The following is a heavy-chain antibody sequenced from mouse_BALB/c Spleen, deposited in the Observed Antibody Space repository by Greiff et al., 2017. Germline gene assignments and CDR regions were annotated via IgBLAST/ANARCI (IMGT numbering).Heavy chain of an antibody. Sequence: QVQLQQPGAELVKPGASVKLSCKASGYTFTSYYMYWVKQRPGQGLEWIGGINPSNGGTNFNEKFKSKATLTVDKSSSTAYMQLSSLTSEDSAVYYCTRPGPIDHWYFDVWGAGTTVTVSS. J-gene: IGHJ1*01. D-gene: IGHD6-5*01. CDR1: GYTFTSYY. V-gene: IGHV1S81*02. CDR2: INPSNGGT. CDR3: TRPGPIDHWYFDV.